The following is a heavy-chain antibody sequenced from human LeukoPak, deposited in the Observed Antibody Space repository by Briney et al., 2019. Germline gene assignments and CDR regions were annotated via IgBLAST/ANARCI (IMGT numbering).Heavy chain of an antibody. CDR2: IYPRDSDT. CDR3: ARGGGEYRSGWLN. D-gene: IGHD6-19*01. CDR1: GYSFTNYW. V-gene: IGHV5-51*01. J-gene: IGHJ4*02. Sequence: GESLKISCKGSGYSFTNYWISWVRQMPGKGLDWMGIIYPRDSDTRYSPSFQGQVTISADKSISTAYVQWRSLKASDTAMYYCARGGGEYRSGWLNWGQGTEVTVSS.